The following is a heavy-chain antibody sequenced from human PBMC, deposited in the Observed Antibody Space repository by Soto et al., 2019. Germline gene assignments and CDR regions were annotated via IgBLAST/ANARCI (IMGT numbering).Heavy chain of an antibody. D-gene: IGHD2-21*02. CDR3: ARLHWWTVTAFDY. Sequence: EVQLVESGGGLVNPGGSLRLSCAASGFTFSTYNMYWVRQAPGKGLEWVSSMGISSIHIYYSDSVKGRFTISRDNPKNSLHLQMNSLRADDTAVYYSARLHWWTVTAFDYWGQGTTVTVSS. J-gene: IGHJ4*02. V-gene: IGHV3-21*01. CDR1: GFTFSTYN. CDR2: MGISSIHI.